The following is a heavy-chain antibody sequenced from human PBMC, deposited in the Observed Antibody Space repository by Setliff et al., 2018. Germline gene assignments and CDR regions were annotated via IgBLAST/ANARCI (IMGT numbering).Heavy chain of an antibody. CDR2: INDSGRC. V-gene: IGHV4-34*01. J-gene: IGHJ6*03. CDR1: GESFSGHY. CDR3: ARGSSYDKGWFPRTLYYYYYLDV. Sequence: SETLSLTCAVYGESFSGHYWNWIRQPPGKGLEWIGEINDSGRCNYNPSLKSRLTMSVDTYKKQFSLTLTSVTAADTAVYYCARGSSYDKGWFPRTLYYYYYLDVWANGTTVTVSS. D-gene: IGHD6-19*01.